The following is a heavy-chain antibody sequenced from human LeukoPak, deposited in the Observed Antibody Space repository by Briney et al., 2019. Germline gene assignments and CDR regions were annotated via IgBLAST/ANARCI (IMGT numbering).Heavy chain of an antibody. J-gene: IGHJ5*02. V-gene: IGHV1-69*04. CDR2: IIPILGIA. CDR3: ARGRFGELVVWFDP. D-gene: IGHD3-10*01. CDR1: GGTFSSYA. Sequence: SVKVSCKASGGTFSSYAISWVRQAPGQGLEWMGRIIPILGIANYAQKFQGRVTITADKSTSTAYMELSSLRSEDTAVYYCARGRFGELVVWFDPWGQGTLVTVSS.